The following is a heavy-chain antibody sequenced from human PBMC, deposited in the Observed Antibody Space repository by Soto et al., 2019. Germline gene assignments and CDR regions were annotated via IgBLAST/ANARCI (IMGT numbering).Heavy chain of an antibody. Sequence: PGGSLRLSCAASGFTFSRYWMHWVRQAPGKGLVWVSRINSDGSSTSYADSVKGRFTISRDNAKNTLYLQMNSLRAEDTAVYYCAVAVAGPTAIGYWGQGTLVTVS. CDR1: GFTFSRYW. D-gene: IGHD6-19*01. J-gene: IGHJ4*02. V-gene: IGHV3-74*01. CDR2: INSDGSST. CDR3: AVAVAGPTAIGY.